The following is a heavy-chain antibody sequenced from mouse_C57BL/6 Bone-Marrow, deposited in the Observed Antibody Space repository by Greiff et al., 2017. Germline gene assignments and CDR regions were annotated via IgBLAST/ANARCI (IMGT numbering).Heavy chain of an antibody. J-gene: IGHJ3*01. CDR3: ASVWFAY. V-gene: IGHV3-6*01. CDR1: GYSITSGYY. Sequence: ESGPGLVKPSQSLSLTCSVTGYSITSGYYWNWIRQFPGNKLEWMGYISYDGSNNYNPSLKNRISITRDTSKNQFFLKLNSLTTEDTATYYCASVWFAYWGQGTLVTVSA. CDR2: ISYDGSN.